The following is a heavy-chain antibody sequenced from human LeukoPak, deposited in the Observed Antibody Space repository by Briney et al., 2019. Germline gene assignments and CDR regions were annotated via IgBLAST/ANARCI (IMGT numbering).Heavy chain of an antibody. Sequence: SETLSLTCAVYGGSFSGYYWSWIRQPPGKGLEWIGEIHHSGSTNYNPSLKSRVTISVDTSKNQFSLKLSSVTAADTAVYYCACSTEGWLNWFDPWGQGTLVTVSS. CDR2: IHHSGST. CDR3: ACSTEGWLNWFDP. CDR1: GGSFSGYY. D-gene: IGHD3-22*01. V-gene: IGHV4-34*01. J-gene: IGHJ5*02.